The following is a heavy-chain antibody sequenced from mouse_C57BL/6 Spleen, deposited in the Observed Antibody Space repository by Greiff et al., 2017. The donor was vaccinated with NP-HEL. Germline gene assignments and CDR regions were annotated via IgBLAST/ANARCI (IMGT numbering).Heavy chain of an antibody. V-gene: IGHV1-85*01. J-gene: IGHJ2*01. D-gene: IGHD1-1*01. CDR3: ARSKGITTVGDY. CDR2: FYPCDGST. CDR1: GYTFTSYD. Sequence: QVQLQQSGPELVKPGASVKLSCKASGYTFTSYDINWVKQRPGQGLEWIGRFYPCDGSTKYNEKFKGKATLTVDTSSSTAYMELHSLTSEDSAVYFCARSKGITTVGDYWGQGTTLTVSS.